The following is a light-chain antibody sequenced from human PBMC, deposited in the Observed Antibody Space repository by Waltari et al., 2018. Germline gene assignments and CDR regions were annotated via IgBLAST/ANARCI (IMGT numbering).Light chain of an antibody. J-gene: IGKJ1*01. CDR3: KQALQPPWT. V-gene: IGKV2-28*01. CDR1: QSRLHSNGYSY. CDR2: LGS. Sequence: DMVMTQSPLSLPVTPVEPASLSCRFGQSRLHSNGYSYLDWYLQKPGQSPKLLIYLGSNRASGVPARFSGSGSGTDFTLTISRVEAEDVGVYYCKQALQPPWTFGQGTKVEIK.